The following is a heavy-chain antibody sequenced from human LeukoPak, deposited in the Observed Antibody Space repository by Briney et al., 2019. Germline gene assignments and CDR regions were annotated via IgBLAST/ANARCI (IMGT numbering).Heavy chain of an antibody. V-gene: IGHV3-74*01. J-gene: IGHJ4*02. CDR3: AKEPDILALGSSDY. CDR2: INSDGSST. D-gene: IGHD6-6*01. Sequence: PGGSLRLSCAASGFTFSSYWMHWVRQATGKGLVWVSRINSDGSSTSYADSVKGRFTISRDNAKNTLYLQMNSLRAEDTAVYYCAKEPDILALGSSDYWGQGTLVTVPS. CDR1: GFTFSSYW.